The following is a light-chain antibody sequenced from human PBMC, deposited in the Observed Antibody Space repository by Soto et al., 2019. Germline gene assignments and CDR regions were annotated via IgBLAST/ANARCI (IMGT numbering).Light chain of an antibody. CDR2: GAF. Sequence: EFVLTQSPGTLSLSPGERATLSCRASQSVSSSYLAWYQQKPGQAPRLLIYGAFSRATGIPDRFSGSGSVTDFTLTISRLEPEDFAVYYCQQYGSSPPVTFGPGTKVDIK. V-gene: IGKV3-20*01. J-gene: IGKJ3*01. CDR3: QQYGSSPPVT. CDR1: QSVSSSY.